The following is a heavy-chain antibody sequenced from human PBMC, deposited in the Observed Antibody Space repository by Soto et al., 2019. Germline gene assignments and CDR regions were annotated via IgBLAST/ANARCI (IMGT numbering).Heavy chain of an antibody. J-gene: IGHJ5*02. CDR3: AQSYYDATGFAVDP. V-gene: IGHV4-59*02. CDR2: MYFGGSF. D-gene: IGHD3-16*01. Sequence: QTQLQESGPGLLKPSETLSLTCTVSGASVSTGYWSWIRQAPGKGLEWTGFMYFGGSFNYNPSLTSRATISVDTSKNQFSLKLTSVTAADTAVYYCAQSYYDATGFAVDPWGQGTPVTVSS. CDR1: GASVSTGY.